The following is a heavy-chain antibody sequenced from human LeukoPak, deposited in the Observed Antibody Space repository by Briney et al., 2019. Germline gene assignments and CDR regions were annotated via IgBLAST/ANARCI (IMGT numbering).Heavy chain of an antibody. V-gene: IGHV1-46*01. CDR3: AREVDAAMGPRDAFDI. D-gene: IGHD5-18*01. J-gene: IGHJ3*02. Sequence: ASVKVSCKASGYTFTGYYMHWVRQAPGQGLEWMGIINPSGGSTSYAQKFQGRVTMTRDMSTSTVYMELSSLRSEDTAVYYCAREVDAAMGPRDAFDIWGQGTMVTVSS. CDR1: GYTFTGYY. CDR2: INPSGGST.